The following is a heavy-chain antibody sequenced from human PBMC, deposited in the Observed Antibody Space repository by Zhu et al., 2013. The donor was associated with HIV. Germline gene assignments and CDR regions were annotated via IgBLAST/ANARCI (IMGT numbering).Heavy chain of an antibody. CDR3: GRHHNSGYYSYFDY. V-gene: IGHV1-69*01. CDR1: GGTFSSYA. D-gene: IGHD3-22*01. CDR2: IIPIFGTA. Sequence: QVQLVQSGAEVKKPGSSVKVSCKASGGTFSSYAINWVRQAPGQGLEWMGGIIPIFGTANYAQKFQGRVTITADESTSTAYMELSSLRSEDTAVYYCGRHHNSGYYSYFDYWAREPWSPSPQ. J-gene: IGHJ4*02.